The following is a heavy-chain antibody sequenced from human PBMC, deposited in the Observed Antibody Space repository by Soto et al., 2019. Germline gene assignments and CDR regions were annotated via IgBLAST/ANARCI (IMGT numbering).Heavy chain of an antibody. Sequence: PSETLSLTCTVSGFSISSSSYYWGWIRQPPGKGLEWIGSIFYSGSTYYNPSLKSRVTISVDTSKNQFSLKLSSVTAADTAVYYCARDRGGGSPWYYWGQGTLVTVSS. CDR3: ARDRGGGSPWYY. D-gene: IGHD2-15*01. CDR2: IFYSGST. CDR1: GFSISSSSYY. J-gene: IGHJ4*02. V-gene: IGHV4-39*07.